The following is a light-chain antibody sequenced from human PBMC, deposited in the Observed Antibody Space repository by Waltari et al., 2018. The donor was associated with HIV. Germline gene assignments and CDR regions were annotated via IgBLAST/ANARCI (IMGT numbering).Light chain of an antibody. J-gene: IGLJ2*01. V-gene: IGLV1-44*01. CDR3: AAWDDSLKAVL. Sequence: QSVMTQAPSASGTPGQTVTISCSGTSSNIGSNTVNWYQPLPGTAPKLLIYSSDQWPSGVPDRFSGSKSGTSASLAISGLQSEDEADYYCAAWDDSLKAVLFGGGTKVTVL. CDR2: SSD. CDR1: SSNIGSNT.